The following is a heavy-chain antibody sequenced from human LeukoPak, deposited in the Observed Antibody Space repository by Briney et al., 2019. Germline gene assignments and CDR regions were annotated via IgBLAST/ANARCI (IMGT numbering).Heavy chain of an antibody. Sequence: ASVTVSCKASGYTFTGYYMHWVRQAPGQGLEWMGWINPNSGGTNYAQKFQGRVTMTRDTSISTAYMELSRLRSDDTAVYYCARGARYCSSTSCYPNWFDPWGQGTLVTVSS. CDR1: GYTFTGYY. V-gene: IGHV1-2*02. CDR2: INPNSGGT. D-gene: IGHD2-2*01. CDR3: ARGARYCSSTSCYPNWFDP. J-gene: IGHJ5*02.